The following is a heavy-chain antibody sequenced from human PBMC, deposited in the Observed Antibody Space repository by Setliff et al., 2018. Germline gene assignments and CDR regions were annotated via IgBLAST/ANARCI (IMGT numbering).Heavy chain of an antibody. CDR1: GYTFTSYD. D-gene: IGHD3-3*01. J-gene: IGHJ6*03. V-gene: IGHV1-8*03. CDR2: MNPNSGNT. CDR3: ARGGGQIHYDFWSGYFSDPQPNYYYYYMDV. Sequence: RASVKVSCKASGYTFTSYDINWVRQATGQGLEWMGWMNPNSGNTGYAQKFQGRVTITRNTSISTAYKELSSLRSEDTAVYYCARGGGQIHYDFWSGYFSDPQPNYYYYYMDVWGKGTTVTVSS.